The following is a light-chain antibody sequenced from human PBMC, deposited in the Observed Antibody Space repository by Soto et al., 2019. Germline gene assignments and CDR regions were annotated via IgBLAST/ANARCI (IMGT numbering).Light chain of an antibody. Sequence: QSVLTQPPSVSGAPGERVTISCTGSSSDIGAGYRVRWYQQVPGTAPKLLIYDNTNRPSGVSVRFSGSKSGTSASLAISGLQAEDEADYYCAAWDDALNRPEFGGGTKLTVL. CDR3: AAWDDALNRPE. V-gene: IGLV1-40*01. CDR2: DNT. CDR1: SSDIGAGYR. J-gene: IGLJ2*01.